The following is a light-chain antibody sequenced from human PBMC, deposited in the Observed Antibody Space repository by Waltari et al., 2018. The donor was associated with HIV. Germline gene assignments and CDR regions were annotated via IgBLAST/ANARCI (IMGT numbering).Light chain of an antibody. J-gene: IGKJ1*01. V-gene: IGKV3-20*01. CDR1: QSVSRNS. Sequence: EIVLTQSPGTLSLSPGEGATLSCRASQSVSRNSIAWYQQKPVHAPRFLIYGAASRATGIPDRFSGSGSGTDFTLTISRLEPEDFAVYWCQQYGDSPETFGQGTKVEIK. CDR3: QQYGDSPET. CDR2: GAA.